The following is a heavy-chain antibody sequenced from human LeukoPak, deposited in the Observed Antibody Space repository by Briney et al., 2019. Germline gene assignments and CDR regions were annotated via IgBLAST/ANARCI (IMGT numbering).Heavy chain of an antibody. V-gene: IGHV4-30-4*01. J-gene: IGHJ5*02. CDR1: GGSISSGDYY. CDR3: ASSRLPYYDFWSGYPVIWFDP. CDR2: IYYSGST. D-gene: IGHD3-3*01. Sequence: SETLSLTCTVSGGSISSGDYYWSWIRQPPGKGLEWIGDIYYSGSTYYNPSLKSRVTISVDTSKNQFSLKLSSVTAADTAVYYCASSRLPYYDFWSGYPVIWFDPWGQGTLVTVSS.